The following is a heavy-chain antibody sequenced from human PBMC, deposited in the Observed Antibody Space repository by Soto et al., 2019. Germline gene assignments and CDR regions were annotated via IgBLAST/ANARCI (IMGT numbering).Heavy chain of an antibody. J-gene: IGHJ4*02. CDR1: GNTVPNYA. CDR3: ERDDSCFSGSHYIDSFNY. D-gene: IGHD1-26*01. Sequence: QVQLVQSGAELKKPGASVKVSCKASGNTVPNYAIHWVRQAPGQRLEWMGWINGGNGNTYYSEHFQGRVTFTRDTFAGTVYMPLSSLTSEDTVVYYCERDDSCFSGSHYIDSFNYWGQGALVTVSS. CDR2: INGGNGNT. V-gene: IGHV1-3*01.